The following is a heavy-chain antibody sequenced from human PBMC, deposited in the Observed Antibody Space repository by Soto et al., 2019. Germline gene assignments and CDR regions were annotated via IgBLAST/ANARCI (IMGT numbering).Heavy chain of an antibody. CDR3: ARVSGVLRFLEWLSEP. V-gene: IGHV3-21*01. CDR2: ISSSSSYI. J-gene: IGHJ5*02. D-gene: IGHD3-3*01. CDR1: GFTFSSYS. Sequence: PGGSLRLSCAASGFTFSSYSMNWVRQAPGKGLEWVSSISSSSSYIYYADSVKGRFTISRDNAKNSLYLQMNSLRAEDTAVYYCARVSGVLRFLEWLSEPWGQGTLVTVSS.